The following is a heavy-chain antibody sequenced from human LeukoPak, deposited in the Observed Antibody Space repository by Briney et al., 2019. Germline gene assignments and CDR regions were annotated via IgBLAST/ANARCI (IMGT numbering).Heavy chain of an antibody. CDR3: AKVLVVTKAVDY. CDR1: GFTFSSYG. CDR2: IRYDGSNK. D-gene: IGHD3-22*01. Sequence: GGSLRLSCAASGFTFSSYGMHWVRQAPGKGLEWVAFIRYDGSNKYYADSVKGRFTISRDNSKNTLYLQMNSLRAEDTAVYYCAKVLVVTKAVDYWGQGTLVTVSS. J-gene: IGHJ4*02. V-gene: IGHV3-30*02.